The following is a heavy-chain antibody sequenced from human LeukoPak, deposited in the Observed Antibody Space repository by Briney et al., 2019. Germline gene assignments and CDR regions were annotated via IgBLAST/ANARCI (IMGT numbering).Heavy chain of an antibody. CDR2: IIPIFGTA. D-gene: IGHD3-22*01. J-gene: IGHJ5*02. CDR1: GGTFSSYA. V-gene: IGHV1-69*05. Sequence: GASVKVSFKASGGTFSSYAISWVRQAPGQGLEWMGGIIPIFGTANYAQKFQGRVTITTDESTSTAYMELSSLRSEDTAVYYCASFYYYDSSGYRNWFDPWGQGTLVTVSS. CDR3: ASFYYYDSSGYRNWFDP.